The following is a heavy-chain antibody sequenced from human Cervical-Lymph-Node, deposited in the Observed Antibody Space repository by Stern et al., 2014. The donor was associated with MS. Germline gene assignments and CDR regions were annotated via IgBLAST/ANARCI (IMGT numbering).Heavy chain of an antibody. D-gene: IGHD2-15*01. CDR3: AHSRVKYCRGGTCYSSLFDY. CDR1: GFSVTTAGVG. Sequence: QITLKEYGPTLVKPTQTVTLTCTLSGFSVTTAGVGGGWIRQAPGQALVWLAPIYWVGDKLYSPSLKNRLTITKDTSKNQVVLTMTNVDPVDTATYYCAHSRVKYCRGGTCYSSLFDYWGQGTLVTVSS. J-gene: IGHJ4*02. V-gene: IGHV2-5*02. CDR2: IYWVGDK.